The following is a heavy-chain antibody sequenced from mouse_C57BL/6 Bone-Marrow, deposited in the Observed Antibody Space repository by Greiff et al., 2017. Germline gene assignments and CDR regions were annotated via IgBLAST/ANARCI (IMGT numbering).Heavy chain of an antibody. Sequence: QVQLQQSGAELARPGASVKLSCKASGYTFTSYGISWVKQRTGQGLEWIGEIYPRSGNTYYNEKFKGKATLTADKSSSTAYMELRSLTSEDSAVYFCARTGYLFDYCGQGTTLTVSS. D-gene: IGHD2-2*01. J-gene: IGHJ2*01. CDR2: IYPRSGNT. CDR1: GYTFTSYG. CDR3: ARTGYLFDY. V-gene: IGHV1-81*01.